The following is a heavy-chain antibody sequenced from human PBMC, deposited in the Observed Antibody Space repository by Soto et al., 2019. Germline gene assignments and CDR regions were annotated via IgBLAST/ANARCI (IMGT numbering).Heavy chain of an antibody. CDR3: ASTNSRSYYMDV. D-gene: IGHD6-13*01. V-gene: IGHV3-21*01. Sequence: EVQLVESGGGLVKPGGSLRLSCAASGFTFSSYSMNWVRQAPGKGLEWVSSISSSSSYIYYADSVKGRFPNSRDNAKNSLYLQMNSLRAEDTAVYYCASTNSRSYYMDVWGKGTTVTVSS. CDR2: ISSSSSYI. J-gene: IGHJ6*03. CDR1: GFTFSSYS.